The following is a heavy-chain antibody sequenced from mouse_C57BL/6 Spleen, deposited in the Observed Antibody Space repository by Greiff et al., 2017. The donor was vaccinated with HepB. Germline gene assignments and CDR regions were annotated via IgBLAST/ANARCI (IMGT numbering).Heavy chain of an antibody. CDR1: GYTFTDYY. V-gene: IGHV1-19*01. CDR2: INPYNGGT. CDR3: AVYYGSSYYAMDY. Sequence: EVQGVESGPVLVKPGASVKMSCKASGYTFTDYYMNWVKQSHGKSLEWIGVINPYNGGTSYNQKFKGKATLTVDKSSSTAYMALNSLTSEDSAVYYCAVYYGSSYYAMDYWGQGTSVTVSS. D-gene: IGHD1-1*01. J-gene: IGHJ4*01.